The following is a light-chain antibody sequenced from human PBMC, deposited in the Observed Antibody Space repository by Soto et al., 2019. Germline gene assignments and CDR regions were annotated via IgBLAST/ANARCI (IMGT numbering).Light chain of an antibody. CDR1: SSDVGSYNL. V-gene: IGLV2-23*02. CDR3: CSYASDFTWV. CDR2: EVN. Sequence: QSALTQPASVSGSPGQSITISCTGTSSDVGSYNLVSWYQQHPGKAPKLMIYEVNKRPSGVSHRFSASKSANTASLTISGLQADDEADYYCCSYASDFTWVFGGGTKVTVL. J-gene: IGLJ3*02.